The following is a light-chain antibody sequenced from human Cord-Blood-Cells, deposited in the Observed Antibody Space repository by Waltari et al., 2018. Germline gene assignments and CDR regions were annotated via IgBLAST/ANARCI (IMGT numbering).Light chain of an antibody. Sequence: DIVFTPSPAPLSLSPGERLTLSCRASQSVSSYLAWYQHKPGQAPRLLIYDASNRATGIPARFSGSGSGTDFTLTISSLEPEDFAVYYCQQSSNWPPTFGEGTKVEIK. CDR2: DAS. V-gene: IGKV3-11*01. CDR3: QQSSNWPPT. CDR1: QSVSSY. J-gene: IGKJ1*01.